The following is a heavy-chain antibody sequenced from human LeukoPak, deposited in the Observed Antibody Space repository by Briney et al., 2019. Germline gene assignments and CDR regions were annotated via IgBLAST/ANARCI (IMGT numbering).Heavy chain of an antibody. J-gene: IGHJ3*02. Sequence: GASVKVSCKASGYTFTSYYMHWVRQAPGQGLEWMGIINPSGGSTSYAQKFQGRVTMTEDTSTDTAYMELSSLRSEDTAVYYCATGVGDGEAFDIWGQGTMVTVSS. CDR2: INPSGGST. V-gene: IGHV1-46*01. D-gene: IGHD1-14*01. CDR3: ATGVGDGEAFDI. CDR1: GYTFTSYY.